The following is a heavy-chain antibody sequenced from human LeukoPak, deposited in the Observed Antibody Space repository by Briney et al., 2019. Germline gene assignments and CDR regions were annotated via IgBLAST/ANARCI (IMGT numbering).Heavy chain of an antibody. CDR3: AREVYGDNYFDY. CDR1: GFTFSRFW. D-gene: IGHD4-17*01. CDR2: IKQDGSDK. V-gene: IGHV3-7*05. Sequence: GGSPRLSCAASGFTFSRFWMSWVRQAPGKGLEWVANIKQDGSDKYYVASVKGRFTISRDNAKNSLYLQMNSLRAEDTAVYYCAREVYGDNYFDYWGQGTLVTVSS. J-gene: IGHJ4*02.